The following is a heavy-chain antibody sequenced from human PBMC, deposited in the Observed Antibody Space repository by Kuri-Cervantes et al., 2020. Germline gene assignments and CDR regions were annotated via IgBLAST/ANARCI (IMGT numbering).Heavy chain of an antibody. Sequence: ETLSLTCTVSGGSIDTYYWTWIRQPPGKALEWLAHIFSNDEKSYSTSLKSRLTISKDTSKSQVVLTMTNMDPVDTATYYCARISFRWWNWFDPWGQGTLVTVSS. CDR3: ARISFRWWNWFDP. D-gene: IGHD2-15*01. V-gene: IGHV2-26*01. CDR2: IFSNDEK. CDR1: GGSIDTYYW. J-gene: IGHJ5*02.